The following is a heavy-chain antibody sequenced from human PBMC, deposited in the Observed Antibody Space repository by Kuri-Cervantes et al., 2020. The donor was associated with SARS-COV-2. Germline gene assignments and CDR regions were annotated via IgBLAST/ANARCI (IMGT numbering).Heavy chain of an antibody. CDR2: ISSSSSYI. Sequence: GGSLRLSCAASGFTFSSYSMNWVRQAPGKGLEWVSSISSSSSYIYYADSVKGRFTISRDNAKNLLYLQMNSLRAEDTAVYYCARGVAELRYYGMDVRGQGTTVTVSS. D-gene: IGHD1-7*01. V-gene: IGHV3-21*01. J-gene: IGHJ6*02. CDR3: ARGVAELRYYGMDV. CDR1: GFTFSSYS.